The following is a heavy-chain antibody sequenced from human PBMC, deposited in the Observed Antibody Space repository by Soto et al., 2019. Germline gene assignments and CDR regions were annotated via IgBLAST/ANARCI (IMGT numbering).Heavy chain of an antibody. Sequence: PSETLSLTCTVSGGSISSGGYYWRWIRQHPGKGLEWIGYIYYSGSTYYNPSLKSRVTILVDTSYNQFSLKVSSVTAADTAVYYCARAGIQLATVTYFDYWGQGTPVTVSS. J-gene: IGHJ4*02. CDR3: ARAGIQLATVTYFDY. V-gene: IGHV4-31*03. CDR2: IYYSGST. D-gene: IGHD4-4*01. CDR1: GGSISSGGYY.